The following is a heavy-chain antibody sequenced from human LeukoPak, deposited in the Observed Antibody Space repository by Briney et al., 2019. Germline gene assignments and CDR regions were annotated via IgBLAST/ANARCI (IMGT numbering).Heavy chain of an antibody. CDR3: ARMGYYYDSSGWEAY. CDR2: IKQDGSEK. CDR1: GFTFSSYW. V-gene: IGHV3-7*01. D-gene: IGHD3-22*01. Sequence: PGGSLRLSCAASGFTFSSYWMSWVRQAPGKGLEWVANIKQDGSEKYYVDSVKGRFTISRDNAKNSLYLQMNSLRAEDTAVYYYARMGYYYDSSGWEAYWGQGTLVTVSS. J-gene: IGHJ4*02.